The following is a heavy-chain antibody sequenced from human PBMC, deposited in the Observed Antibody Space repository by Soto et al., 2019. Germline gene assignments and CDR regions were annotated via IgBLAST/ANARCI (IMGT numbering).Heavy chain of an antibody. V-gene: IGHV1-69*12. CDR2: IIPVFATT. J-gene: IGHJ4*02. Sequence: VLLVQSGAEVKKPGSSVRVSCKASGGTFSRDVMTWVRQAPGQGLEWMGEIIPVFATTNYAQSFQGRVTVTADESTRTVYLELSGVRYEDTAMYYCARDLSTQGLEYWGQGPLVTVSS. CDR3: ARDLSTQGLEY. CDR1: GGTFSRDV. D-gene: IGHD1-1*01.